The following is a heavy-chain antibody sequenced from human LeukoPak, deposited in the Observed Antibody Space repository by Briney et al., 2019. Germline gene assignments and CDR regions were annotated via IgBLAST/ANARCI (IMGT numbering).Heavy chain of an antibody. CDR2: ISSSSDYI. CDR3: ARDLPLDY. J-gene: IGHJ4*02. V-gene: IGHV3-21*01. Sequence: GGSLRLSCAVSGFAFSTYVMHWVRQAPGRGLEWVSFISSSSDYIYYTDSVKGRFTISRDNAKNSLYLQMNSLRAEDTAVYYCARDLPLDYWGQGTLVTVSS. CDR1: GFAFSTYV.